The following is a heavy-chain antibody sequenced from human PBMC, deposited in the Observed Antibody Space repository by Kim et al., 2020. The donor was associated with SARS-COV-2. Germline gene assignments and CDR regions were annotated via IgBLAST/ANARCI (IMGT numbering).Heavy chain of an antibody. J-gene: IGHJ5*02. V-gene: IGHV1-69*13. CDR3: ARVRQYYYDSSGQRRPNWFDP. D-gene: IGHD3-22*01. CDR2: IIPIFGTA. CDR1: GGTFSSYA. Sequence: SVKVSCKASGGTFSSYAISWVRQAPGQGLEWMGGIIPIFGTANYAQKFQGRVTITADESTSTAYMELSSLRSEDTAVYYCARVRQYYYDSSGQRRPNWFDPWGQGTLVTVSS.